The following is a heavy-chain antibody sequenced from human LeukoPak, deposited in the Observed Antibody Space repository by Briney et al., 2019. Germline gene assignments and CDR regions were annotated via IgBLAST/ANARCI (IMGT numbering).Heavy chain of an antibody. CDR3: AKSHLPNSYSGTYYCDY. V-gene: IGHV3-30*02. Sequence: GGSLRLSCAASGFTFSSYGMHWVRQAPAKGLEWVAFIRYDESKTLYGDSVKGRFTASRDNSKNTLYLQMNSLRDEDTAVYYCAKSHLPNSYSGTYYCDYWGQGTQVTVSS. D-gene: IGHD1-26*01. CDR1: GFTFSSYG. CDR2: IRYDESKT. J-gene: IGHJ4*02.